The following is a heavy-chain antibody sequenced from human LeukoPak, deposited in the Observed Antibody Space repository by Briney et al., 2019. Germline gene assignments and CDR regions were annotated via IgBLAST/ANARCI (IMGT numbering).Heavy chain of an antibody. J-gene: IGHJ5*02. CDR1: GYTSPDYY. CDR3: ARSPGGICHSCNWFDA. V-gene: IGHV1-2*02. Sequence: ASVKVSCKTSGYTSPDYYIHWVRQAPGQGLEWVGWVNPNTGGTNYEQKFQGRVTMTWDTSIRTAYMEVSSLRSDDTAVYYCARSPGGICHSCNWFDAWGQGTVVTVSS. CDR2: VNPNTGGT. D-gene: IGHD1-14*01.